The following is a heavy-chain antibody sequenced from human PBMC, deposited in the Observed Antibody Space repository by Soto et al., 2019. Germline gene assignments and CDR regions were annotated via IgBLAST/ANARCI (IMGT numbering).Heavy chain of an antibody. D-gene: IGHD3-22*01. CDR1: GGSFSGYY. V-gene: IGHV4-34*01. CDR2: INDSGRT. CDR3: ARGGRNYYDSSGHTLDY. Sequence: QVQLQQWGAGLLKPSETLSLTSAVYGGSFSGYYWSWIRQPPGKGLEWMGAINDSGRTNDNPSLKCGVTISVDTSKNQFSLKLSSVTAADAAVYYCARGGRNYYDSSGHTLDYWGQGTLVTVSS. J-gene: IGHJ4*02.